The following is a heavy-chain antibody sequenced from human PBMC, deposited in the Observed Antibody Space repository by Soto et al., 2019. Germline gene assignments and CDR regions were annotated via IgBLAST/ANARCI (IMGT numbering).Heavy chain of an antibody. V-gene: IGHV4-59*01. CDR1: GGSINNYY. D-gene: IGHD3-3*01. CDR2: IYYSGST. J-gene: IGHJ6*02. Sequence: ETLSLTCTVSGGSINNYYWSWIRQPPGKGLEWIGYIYYSGSTNYNPSLKSRVTISVDTSKNQFSLKLSSVTAADTAVYYCAREGFWSGYAYGMDVWGQGTTVTVS. CDR3: AREGFWSGYAYGMDV.